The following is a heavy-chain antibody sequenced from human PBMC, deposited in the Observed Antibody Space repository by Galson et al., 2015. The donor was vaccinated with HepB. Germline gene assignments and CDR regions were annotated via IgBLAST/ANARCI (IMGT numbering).Heavy chain of an antibody. Sequence: LRLSCAASGFTFSSYWSWIRQPAGKGLEWIGRIYTSGSTNYNPSLKSRVTMSVDTSKNQFSLKLSSVTAADTAVYYCAREPLYYDFWSGSNYWYFDLWGRGTLVTVSS. CDR2: IYTSGST. D-gene: IGHD3-3*01. V-gene: IGHV4-4*07. CDR1: GFTFSSY. CDR3: AREPLYYDFWSGSNYWYFDL. J-gene: IGHJ2*01.